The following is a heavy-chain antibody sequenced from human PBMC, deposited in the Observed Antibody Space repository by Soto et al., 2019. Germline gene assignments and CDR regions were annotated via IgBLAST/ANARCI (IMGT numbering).Heavy chain of an antibody. CDR2: IRSKAYGGTT. CDR1: GFTFGDYA. CDR3: TRAVRGDYYYGMDV. J-gene: IGHJ6*02. Sequence: HPGGSLRLSCTASGFTFGDYAMSWVRQAPGKGLEWVGFIRSKAYGGTTEYAASVKGRFTISRDDSKSIAYLQMNSLKTEDTAVYYCTRAVRGDYYYGMDVWGQGTTVTVSS. D-gene: IGHD3-10*01. V-gene: IGHV3-49*04.